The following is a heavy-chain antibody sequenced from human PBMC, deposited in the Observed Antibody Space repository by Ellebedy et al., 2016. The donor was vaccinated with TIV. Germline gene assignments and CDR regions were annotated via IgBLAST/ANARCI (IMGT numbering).Heavy chain of an antibody. CDR2: IYVSGII. D-gene: IGHD4-17*01. V-gene: IGHV4-4*07. CDR1: GDSMRRHY. Sequence: SETLSLXXTVSGDSMRRHYWRWIRQPAGKALEWIGRIYVSGIINYNSSLKSRVTISLDTSRNQFSLRLSSVTAADTAVYFCARGPGGTGDPPLDYWGQGILVTVSS. CDR3: ARGPGGTGDPPLDY. J-gene: IGHJ4*02.